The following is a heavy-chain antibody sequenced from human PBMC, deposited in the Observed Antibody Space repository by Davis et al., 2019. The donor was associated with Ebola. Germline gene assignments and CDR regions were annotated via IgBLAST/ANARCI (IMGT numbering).Heavy chain of an antibody. Sequence: SGPTLVKPTQTLTLTCTFSGFSLSTGGVSVGWIRQPPGKALEWLALIYWNDDKRYSPSLKSRLTITKDTSKNQVVLTMTKMDPTDTGTYYCARTEKWFGELSTYYYMDVWGKGTTVTVSS. V-gene: IGHV2-5*01. D-gene: IGHD3-10*01. CDR2: IYWNDDK. J-gene: IGHJ6*03. CDR3: ARTEKWFGELSTYYYMDV. CDR1: GFSLSTGGVS.